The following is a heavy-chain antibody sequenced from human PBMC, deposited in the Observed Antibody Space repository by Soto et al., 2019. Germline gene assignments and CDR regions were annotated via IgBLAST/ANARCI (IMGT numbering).Heavy chain of an antibody. V-gene: IGHV3-23*01. CDR1: GFTFNSYA. CDR3: AKGSHYDILTAYHAFDY. Sequence: PGGSLRLSCAASGFTFNSYAMNWVRQAPGKGLEWVKSISGGGDGTYYAETVKDRLTISRDNSKNTLYLQLNSLRAEDTALYYCAKGSHYDILTAYHAFDYWG. CDR2: ISGGGDGT. J-gene: IGHJ4*01. D-gene: IGHD3-9*01.